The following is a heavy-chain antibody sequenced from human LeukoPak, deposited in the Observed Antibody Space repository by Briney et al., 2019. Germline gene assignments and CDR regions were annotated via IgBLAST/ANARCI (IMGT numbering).Heavy chain of an antibody. CDR1: GYTFTNYD. CDR2: MNPNSGDT. J-gene: IGHJ5*01. V-gene: IGHV1-8*01. D-gene: IGHD6-19*01. Sequence: ASVKVSCKASGYTFTNYDINWVRQATGQGLDWMGWMNPNSGDTGYAEKFQGRVTMTRDTSPSTAYMGLTSMTSDENAVFNCVKTGLGRNVWIDSWGQGPLVRVPS. CDR3: VKTGLGRNVWIDS.